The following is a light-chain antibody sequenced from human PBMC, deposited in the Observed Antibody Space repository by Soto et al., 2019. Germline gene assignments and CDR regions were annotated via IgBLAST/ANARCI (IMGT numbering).Light chain of an antibody. CDR2: ATS. J-gene: IGKJ2*01. CDR1: QTIDSRY. CDR3: QQYDDSPLYS. Sequence: VLTQSPGTLSLSPGDRASLSCRASQTIDSRYLAWYQQIPGQAPRLLIYATSRRATGVPDRFSGSVSGRDFILTISRREPEDFAVYYCQQYDDSPLYSFAQGTRLDIE. V-gene: IGKV3-20*01.